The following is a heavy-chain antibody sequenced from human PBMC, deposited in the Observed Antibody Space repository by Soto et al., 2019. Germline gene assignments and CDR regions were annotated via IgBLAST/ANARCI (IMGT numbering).Heavy chain of an antibody. J-gene: IGHJ3*01. CDR2: TYYRSKWYN. D-gene: IGHD1-1*01. V-gene: IGHV6-1*01. CDR3: ARGKYTGFAV. CDR1: GDSFSSNGVA. Sequence: SQTLSLTCAISGDSFSSNGVAWNWIRQSPSRGLEWLGRTYYRSKWYNDYAVSVKSRITVNPDTSKNQFSLQLSSVTPEDTAVYYCARGKYTGFAVWDRGTMVTVSS.